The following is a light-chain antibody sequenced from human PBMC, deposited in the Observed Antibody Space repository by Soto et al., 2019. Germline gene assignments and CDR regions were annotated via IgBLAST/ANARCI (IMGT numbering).Light chain of an antibody. CDR3: QQSYIPPYT. J-gene: IGKJ2*01. CDR1: QTISTY. V-gene: IGKV1-39*01. Sequence: DIQMNQSPTSLSASVGDKVTITCRTSQTISTYLNWYQQKPGKAPKLPIYAASFLESGVPSRFSGGGSGTDFTLTISSLQPEDFATYFCQQSYIPPYTVGQGAKLEIK. CDR2: AAS.